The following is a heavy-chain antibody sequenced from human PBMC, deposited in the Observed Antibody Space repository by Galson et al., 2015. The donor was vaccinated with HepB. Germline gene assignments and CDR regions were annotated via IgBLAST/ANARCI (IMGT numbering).Heavy chain of an antibody. V-gene: IGHV3-23*01. CDR1: GFTFSGYA. J-gene: IGHJ6*02. Sequence: SLRLSCAASGFTFSGYAMSWVRQAPGKGLEWVSAISGSGGSTYYADSVKGRFTISRDNSKNTLYLQMNSLRAEDTAVYYCAKDLEQAGSYYPYYGMDVWGQGTTVTVSS. D-gene: IGHD3-10*01. CDR2: ISGSGGST. CDR3: AKDLEQAGSYYPYYGMDV.